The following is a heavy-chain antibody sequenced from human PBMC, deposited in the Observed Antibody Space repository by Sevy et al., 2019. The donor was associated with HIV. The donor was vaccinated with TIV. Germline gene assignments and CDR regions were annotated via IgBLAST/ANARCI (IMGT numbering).Heavy chain of an antibody. CDR2: INHSGST. CDR1: GGSFSGYY. D-gene: IGHD6-13*01. Sequence: SETLSLTCAVYGGSFSGYYWSWIRQPPGKGLEWIGEINHSGSTNYNPSLKSRVTISVDSSKNQFSLKLSSVTAADTAVYYCARVGSRCIAAAGRGYYYYYYGMDVWGQGTTVTVSS. V-gene: IGHV4-34*01. CDR3: ARVGSRCIAAAGRGYYYYYYGMDV. J-gene: IGHJ6*02.